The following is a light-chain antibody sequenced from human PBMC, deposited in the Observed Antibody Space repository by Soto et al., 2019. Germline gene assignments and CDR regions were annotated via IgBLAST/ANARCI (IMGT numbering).Light chain of an antibody. CDR1: TGAVSSDHW. Sequence: QAVVTQEPSLTVSPGGTVTLTCASSTGAVSSDHWPYWCQQKHGQAPRTLIYDISSKHSWTPARFYGSLLGGKAALSLSGAQPENAADYYCLLSYSGAWLFGGGTKLTVL. J-gene: IGLJ3*02. CDR2: DIS. V-gene: IGLV7-46*01. CDR3: LLSYSGAWL.